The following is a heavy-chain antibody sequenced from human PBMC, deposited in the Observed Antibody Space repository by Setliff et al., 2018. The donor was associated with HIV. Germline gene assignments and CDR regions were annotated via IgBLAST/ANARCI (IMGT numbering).Heavy chain of an antibody. J-gene: IGHJ4*02. CDR2: MNPNSGNT. V-gene: IGHV1-8*02. D-gene: IGHD3-16*01. Sequence: ASVKVSCKASGYSFTTYGISWVRQAPGQRLEWMGWMNPNSGNTGYAQTFQGRVSMTRDTSTTTAYLELSRLRSEDTAVYYCAKVRAPSHVWRSYAAFDSWGQGTLVTVSS. CDR3: AKVRAPSHVWRSYAAFDS. CDR1: GYSFTTYG.